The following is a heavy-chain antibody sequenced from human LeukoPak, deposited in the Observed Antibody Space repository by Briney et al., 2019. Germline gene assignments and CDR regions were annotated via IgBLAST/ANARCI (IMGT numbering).Heavy chain of an antibody. CDR1: GFTFSSYW. J-gene: IGHJ4*02. D-gene: IGHD6-19*01. CDR2: IGGDGTTT. Sequence: PRGSLRLSCTASGFTFSSYWMHWVRQAPGKGLVWVSHIGGDGTTTGYADSVKGRFTISRDNAKNTLYLQMNSLRVEDTAVYYCASSIVVPGHYWGQGTLVTVSS. CDR3: ASSIVVPGHY. V-gene: IGHV3-74*01.